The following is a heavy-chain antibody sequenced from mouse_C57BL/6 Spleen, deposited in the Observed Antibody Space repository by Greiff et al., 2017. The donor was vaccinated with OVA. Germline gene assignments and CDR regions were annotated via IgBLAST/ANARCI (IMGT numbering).Heavy chain of an antibody. CDR3: ARLGSRLQAWFAY. CDR2: ISNGGGCP. V-gene: IGHV5-12*01. Sequence: VASISNGGGCPYFPDTLNGRFTISRDNAKNTLYLQMSRLKSEDTAMYYCARLGSRLQAWFAYWGQGTLVTVSA. J-gene: IGHJ3*01.